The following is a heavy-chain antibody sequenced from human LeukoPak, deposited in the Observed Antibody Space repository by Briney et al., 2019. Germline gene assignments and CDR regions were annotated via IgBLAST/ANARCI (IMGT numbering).Heavy chain of an antibody. J-gene: IGHJ6*02. V-gene: IGHV1-46*01. CDR2: INPSGGST. CDR3: ARVRYYDFWSGYPSLYYYYYGMDV. D-gene: IGHD3-3*01. Sequence: ASVKVSCKASGYTFTSYYMHWVRQAPGQGLEWMGIINPSGGSTSYARKFQGRVTMTRNTSISTAYMELSSLRSEDTAVYYCARVRYYDFWSGYPSLYYYYYGMDVWGQGTTVTVSS. CDR1: GYTFTSYY.